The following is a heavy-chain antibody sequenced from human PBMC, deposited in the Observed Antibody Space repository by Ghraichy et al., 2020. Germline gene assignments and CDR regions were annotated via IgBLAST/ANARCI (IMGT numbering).Heavy chain of an antibody. V-gene: IGHV4-39*02. CDR3: AREGIVVVITTNWFDP. J-gene: IGHJ5*02. CDR1: GGFISSSSYY. Sequence: SETLSLTCTVSGGFISSSSYYWGWIRQPPGKGLEWIGSIYYSGSTYYNPSLKSRVTISVDTSKNQFSLKLSSVTAADTAVYYCAREGIVVVITTNWFDPWGQGTLVTVSS. CDR2: IYYSGST. D-gene: IGHD3-22*01.